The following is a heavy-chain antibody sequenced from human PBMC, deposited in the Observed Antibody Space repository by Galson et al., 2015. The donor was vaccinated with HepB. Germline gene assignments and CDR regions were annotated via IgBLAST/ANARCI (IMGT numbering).Heavy chain of an antibody. CDR2: IYWDDNK. D-gene: IGHD3-16*01. CDR3: AHRLGAYFDS. Sequence: PALVKPPQTVTLPCTLSGLSLHTSGVSVGWIRQPPGKALEWLALIYWDDNKRYSPSLKTRLTITKDTSKNQVVLTMTNMDPADTATFYCAHRLGAYFDSWGQGTLVTVPS. V-gene: IGHV2-5*02. J-gene: IGHJ4*02. CDR1: GLSLHTSGVS.